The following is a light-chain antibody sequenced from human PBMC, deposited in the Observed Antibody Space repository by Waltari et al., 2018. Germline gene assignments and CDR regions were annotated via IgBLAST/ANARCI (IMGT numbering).Light chain of an antibody. V-gene: IGKV3-20*01. CDR2: GAS. Sequence: EIVLTQSPGTLAVSAGERVTLSCRASQSVGNYLAWYQQIPGPAPRLLMRGASTRAAGIPDRFSGSGSGTDFILTISRLEPEDSAVYYCQQFGNSPPYTFGQGTKLEIK. CDR3: QQFGNSPPYT. CDR1: QSVGNY. J-gene: IGKJ2*01.